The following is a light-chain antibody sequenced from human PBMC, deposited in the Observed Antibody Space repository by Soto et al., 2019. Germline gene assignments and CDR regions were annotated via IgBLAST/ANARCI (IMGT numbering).Light chain of an antibody. V-gene: IGLV1-47*02. J-gene: IGLJ7*01. CDR3: AAWDDSLSGYVV. CDR2: TNN. Sequence: QAVVTQPPSASGTPGQRVTISCSGSSSNIGSNYVYWYQQLPGTAPKLLIYTNNQRPSGVPDRFSGSKSGTSASLAISGLRSEDEAEYYCAAWDDSLSGYVVFGGGTQLTVL. CDR1: SSNIGSNY.